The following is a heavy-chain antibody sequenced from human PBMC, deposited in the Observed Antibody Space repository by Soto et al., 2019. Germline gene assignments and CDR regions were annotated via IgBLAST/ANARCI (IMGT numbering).Heavy chain of an antibody. V-gene: IGHV1-24*01. CDR2: FDPEDGET. CDR3: ASDPHSRRSTYGMDV. Sequence: QVQLVQSGAEVKKPGASVKVSCKVSGYTLTELSMHWVRQAPGKGLEWMGGFDPEDGETIYAQKFQGRVTMTEDTSTDSAYMERSSLRSAETAVYFCASDPHSRRSTYGMDVWGQGTTVTVSS. J-gene: IGHJ6*02. CDR1: GYTLTELS.